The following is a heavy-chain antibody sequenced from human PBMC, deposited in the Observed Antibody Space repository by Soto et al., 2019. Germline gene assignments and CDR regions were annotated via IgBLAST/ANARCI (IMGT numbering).Heavy chain of an antibody. CDR1: GDFVTGSSYY. Sequence: QVQLRESGPGLVKPSETLSLTCTVSGDFVTGSSYYWRWVRQSPGKGLEWIAYIYYGDLTKYSPSLRSGVAVSADASKTQFSLQLISVTAADTAVYCCAAGQVSANAYGSVPPYPCYGMDVCGQANTVTVSS. D-gene: IGHD3-10*01. J-gene: IGHJ6*01. V-gene: IGHV4-61*01. CDR2: IYYGDLT. CDR3: AAGQVSANAYGSVPPYPCYGMDV.